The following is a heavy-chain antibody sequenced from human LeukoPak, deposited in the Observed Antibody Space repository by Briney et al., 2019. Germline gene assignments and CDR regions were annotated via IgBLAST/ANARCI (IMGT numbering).Heavy chain of an antibody. V-gene: IGHV3-23*01. CDR3: AKPHSSYDY. CDR1: GFTFSDYY. D-gene: IGHD6-19*01. J-gene: IGHJ4*02. CDR2: ISGSGGST. Sequence: PGGSLRLSCAASGFTFSDYYMSWIRQAPGKGLEWVSAISGSGGSTYYADSVKGRFTISRDNSKNTLYLQMNSLRAEDTAVYYCAKPHSSYDYWGQGTLVTVSS.